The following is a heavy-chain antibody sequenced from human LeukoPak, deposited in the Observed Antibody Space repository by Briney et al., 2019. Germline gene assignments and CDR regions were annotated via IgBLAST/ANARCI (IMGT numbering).Heavy chain of an antibody. D-gene: IGHD2-21*02. Sequence: ASVKVSCKASGGTFSSYAISWVRQAPGQGLVWMGGIIPIFGTANYAQKFQGRVTITADESTSTAYMELSSLRSEDTAVYYCAELRSTYCGGDCYAFDIWGQGTMVTVSS. CDR1: GGTFSSYA. CDR2: IIPIFGTA. V-gene: IGHV1-69*13. J-gene: IGHJ3*02. CDR3: AELRSTYCGGDCYAFDI.